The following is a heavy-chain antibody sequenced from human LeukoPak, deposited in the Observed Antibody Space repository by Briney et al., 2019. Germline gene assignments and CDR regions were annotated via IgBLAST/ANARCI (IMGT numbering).Heavy chain of an antibody. J-gene: IGHJ4*02. CDR3: ARDLKDRITGTTFDY. D-gene: IGHD1-7*01. CDR2: ISSSSSYT. CDR1: GFTFSSYS. V-gene: IGHV3-21*01. Sequence: GGSLRLSCAASGFTFSSYSMNWVRQAPGKGLEWVSSISSSSSYTYYADSVKGRFTISRDNAKNSLYLQMNSLRAEDTAVYYCARDLKDRITGTTFDYWGQGTLVTVSS.